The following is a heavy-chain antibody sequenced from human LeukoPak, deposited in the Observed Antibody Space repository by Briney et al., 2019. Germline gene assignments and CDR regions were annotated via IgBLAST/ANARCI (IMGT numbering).Heavy chain of an antibody. J-gene: IGHJ5*02. V-gene: IGHV4-34*01. CDR1: GGSFSGYY. D-gene: IGHD2-2*01. CDR2: INHSGST. CDR3: ARGHPRYCSSTSCYGGWFDP. Sequence: SETLSLTCAVYGGSFSGYYWSWIRQPPGKGLEWIGEINHSGSTNYNPSLKSRVTISVDTSKNQFSLKLSSVTAADTAVDYCARGHPRYCSSTSCYGGWFDPWGQGTLVTVSS.